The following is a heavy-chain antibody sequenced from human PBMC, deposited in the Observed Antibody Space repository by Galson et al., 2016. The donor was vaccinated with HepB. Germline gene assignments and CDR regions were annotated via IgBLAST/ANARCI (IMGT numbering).Heavy chain of an antibody. CDR2: ISYDGTNK. CDR1: GFTFSSYD. J-gene: IGHJ4*02. D-gene: IGHD4-17*01. Sequence: SLRLSCAASGFTFSSYDIHWVRQAPGKGLEWVAFISYDGTNKYYEDSVKGRFTISRDNFKNTLYLQMNRLRAEDTAVYYCAKGGYNDDYALDYWGQGTLVTVSS. CDR3: AKGGYNDDYALDY. V-gene: IGHV3-30*18.